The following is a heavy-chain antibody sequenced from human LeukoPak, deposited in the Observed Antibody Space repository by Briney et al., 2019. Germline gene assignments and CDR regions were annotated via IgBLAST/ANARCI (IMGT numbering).Heavy chain of an antibody. CDR1: GFTFSSFA. J-gene: IGHJ4*02. CDR2: ISGSGDST. D-gene: IGHD4-23*01. Sequence: GGSLRLSCAASGFTFSSFAMSWVRQAPGKGLEWVSSISGSGDSTYYADSVKGRFTISRDNSKHTLYLQMNSLRAEDTAVYYCAKYGGLYYFDYCGQGALVTVSS. V-gene: IGHV3-23*01. CDR3: AKYGGLYYFDY.